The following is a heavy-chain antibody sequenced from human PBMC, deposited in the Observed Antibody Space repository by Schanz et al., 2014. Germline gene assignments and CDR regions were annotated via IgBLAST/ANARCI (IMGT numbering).Heavy chain of an antibody. CDR2: IRYDGSNK. CDR1: GFMFSSYG. Sequence: QVQLLESGGGMVQPWGSLRLSCAASGFMFSSYGMHWVRQAPGKGLEWVAFIRYDGSNKYYADSVKGRFTISRDNSKNTVYLQMNSLRGEDTAVYYCAKSGDAYLLDYWGQGTLVTVSS. D-gene: IGHD7-27*01. V-gene: IGHV3-30*02. CDR3: AKSGDAYLLDY. J-gene: IGHJ4*02.